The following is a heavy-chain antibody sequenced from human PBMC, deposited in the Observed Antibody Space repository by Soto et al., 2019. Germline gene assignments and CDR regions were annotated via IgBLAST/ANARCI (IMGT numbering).Heavy chain of an antibody. Sequence: GGSLRLSCVASGFTFSTDSMNWVRQAPGKGLEWVAHISTSGATRYYADSVKGRFTISRDNAKNSLYLQMDSLRAEDMAVYYCARDHHRYSGYDYVDYWGQGTLVTVSS. CDR1: GFTFSTDS. J-gene: IGHJ4*02. V-gene: IGHV3-48*04. CDR3: ARDHHRYSGYDYVDY. CDR2: ISTSGATR. D-gene: IGHD5-12*01.